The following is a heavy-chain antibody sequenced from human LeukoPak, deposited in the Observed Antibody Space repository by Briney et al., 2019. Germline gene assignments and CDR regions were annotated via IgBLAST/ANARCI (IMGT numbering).Heavy chain of an antibody. J-gene: IGHJ5*02. D-gene: IGHD3-10*01. CDR3: ARVYGSGSYPWFDP. CDR1: GGSISSGGYY. Sequence: SETLSLTCTVSGGSISSGGYYWSWIRQPPGKGLEWIGYIYHSGSTYYNPSLKSRVTISVDRSKNQFSLKLSSVTAADTAVYYCARVYGSGSYPWFDPWGQGTLVTVSS. CDR2: IYHSGST. V-gene: IGHV4-30-2*01.